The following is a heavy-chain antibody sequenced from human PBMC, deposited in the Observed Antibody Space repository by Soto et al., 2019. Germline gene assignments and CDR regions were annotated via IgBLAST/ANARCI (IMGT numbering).Heavy chain of an antibody. CDR1: GFTFSSYE. D-gene: IGHD3-10*01. CDR2: ISSSGSTI. V-gene: IGHV3-48*03. J-gene: IGHJ4*02. CDR3: ARTVRGVTTR. Sequence: EVQLVESGGGLVQPGGSLRLSCAASGFTFSSYEMNWVRQAPGKGLEWVSYISSSGSTIYYADSVKGRFTISRDNAKTSLYLQMNSLRAEDTAVYYCARTVRGVTTRWGQGTLVTVSS.